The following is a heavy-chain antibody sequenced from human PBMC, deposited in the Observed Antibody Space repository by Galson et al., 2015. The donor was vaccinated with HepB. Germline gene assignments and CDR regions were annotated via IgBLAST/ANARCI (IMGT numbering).Heavy chain of an antibody. D-gene: IGHD3-10*01. CDR1: GFTFSNYA. Sequence: SLRLSCAASGFTFSNYAIHWVRQAPGKGLEWVTVISYDGINKYYADSVKGRFTISRDNSKNTLYLQMNSLRAEDTAVYYCARAYYYGSGSYHYYFDYWGQGTLVTVSS. J-gene: IGHJ4*02. CDR3: ARAYYYGSGSYHYYFDY. CDR2: ISYDGINK. V-gene: IGHV3-30-3*01.